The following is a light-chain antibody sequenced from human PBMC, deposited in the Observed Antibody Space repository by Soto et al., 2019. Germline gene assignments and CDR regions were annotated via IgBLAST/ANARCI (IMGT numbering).Light chain of an antibody. CDR3: QQYGSPGT. CDR2: GAS. J-gene: IGKJ1*01. Sequence: EIGLTQYPGTLSLSPGERATLSCGASQSVSNNYLAWYKQKPGQAPRLLIYGASNRATGIPDRFSGSGSGTEFTLTISRLEPEDFAVYYCQQYGSPGTFGQGTKVDIK. V-gene: IGKV3-20*01. CDR1: QSVSNNY.